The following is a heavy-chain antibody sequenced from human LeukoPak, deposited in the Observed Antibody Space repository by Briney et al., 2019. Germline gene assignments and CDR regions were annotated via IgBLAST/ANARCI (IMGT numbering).Heavy chain of an antibody. CDR2: IRYDGSIT. J-gene: IGHJ4*02. CDR1: GFTFSSYG. CDR3: AKQTRYDTPAGGRGFDY. Sequence: GGSLRLSCAASGFTFSSYGMHWVRQAPGKGLDWVAFIRYDGSITDYADSVKGRFTISRDNSKSTLYLQMNSLRAEDTAVYYCAKQTRYDTPAGGRGFDYWGQGTLVTVSS. V-gene: IGHV3-30*02. D-gene: IGHD3-22*01.